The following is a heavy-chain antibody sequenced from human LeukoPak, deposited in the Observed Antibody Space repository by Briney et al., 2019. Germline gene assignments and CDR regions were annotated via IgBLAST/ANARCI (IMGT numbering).Heavy chain of an antibody. CDR1: GYTFTGYY. CDR2: INPDSGGT. Sequence: GASVKVSCKASGYTFTGYYMHWVRQAPGHGLEWMGWINPDSGGTNYAQKFQGRVTMTRDTSISTAYMELSRLRSEDTAVYYCARAGTATGTTFFDPWGQGTLVTVSS. D-gene: IGHD4-17*01. CDR3: ARAGTATGTTFFDP. V-gene: IGHV1-2*02. J-gene: IGHJ5*02.